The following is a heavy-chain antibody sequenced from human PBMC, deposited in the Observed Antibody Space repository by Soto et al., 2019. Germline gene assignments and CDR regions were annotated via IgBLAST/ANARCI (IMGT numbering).Heavy chain of an antibody. CDR3: ARACRGYSYGYGCFDY. D-gene: IGHD5-18*01. J-gene: IGHJ4*02. Sequence: EVQLVESGGGLVQPGGSLRLSCAASGFTVSSNYMSWVRQAPGKGLEWVSVIYSGGSTYYADSVKGRFTISRHNSKNTLYLQMSSLRAEDTAVYYCARACRGYSYGYGCFDYWGQGTLVTVSS. V-gene: IGHV3-53*04. CDR1: GFTVSSNY. CDR2: IYSGGST.